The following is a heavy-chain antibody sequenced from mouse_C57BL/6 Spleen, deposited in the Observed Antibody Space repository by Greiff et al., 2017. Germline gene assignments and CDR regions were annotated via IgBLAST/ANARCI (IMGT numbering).Heavy chain of an antibody. V-gene: IGHV3-8*01. CDR1: GYSITSDY. CDR3: ARSLLLRGDWSFDV. Sequence: EVKLQESGPGLAKPSQTLSLTCSVTGYSITSDYWNWIRKFPGNKLEYMGYISYSGSSYYNPSLKSRISITRYTSKNQYYLQLNSVTPEDTATYDCARSLLLRGDWSFDVWGTGTTVTVSS. D-gene: IGHD1-1*01. CDR2: ISYSGSS. J-gene: IGHJ1*03.